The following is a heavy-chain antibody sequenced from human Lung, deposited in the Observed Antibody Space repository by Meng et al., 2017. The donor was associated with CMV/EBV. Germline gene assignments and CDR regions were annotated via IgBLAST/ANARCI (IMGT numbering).Heavy chain of an antibody. J-gene: IGHJ4*02. V-gene: IGHV1-69*05. D-gene: IGHD3-22*01. CDR3: ASSYYYDSSGYVYFDY. CDR2: IIPFFGAA. CDR1: GGTFRSYA. Sequence: SGGTFRSYAISWVRQAPGQGLEWMGGIIPFFGAANYAQKFQGRVTITTDEFTTTAYMELSSLRSEDTAVYYCASSYYYDSSGYVYFDYWGQGTLVTVSS.